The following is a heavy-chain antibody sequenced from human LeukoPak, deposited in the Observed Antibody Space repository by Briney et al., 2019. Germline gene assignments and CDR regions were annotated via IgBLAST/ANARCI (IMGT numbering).Heavy chain of an antibody. J-gene: IGHJ5*02. D-gene: IGHD5-12*01. CDR2: IIPIFGTA. Sequence: SVKVSCKASGGTFSSYAISWVRQAPGQGLEWMGGIIPIFGTANYAQKFQGRVTITTDESTSTAYMELSSLRSEDTAVYYCAAQGSGYDFESGWFDPWGQGTLITVSS. CDR1: GGTFSSYA. CDR3: AAQGSGYDFESGWFDP. V-gene: IGHV1-69*05.